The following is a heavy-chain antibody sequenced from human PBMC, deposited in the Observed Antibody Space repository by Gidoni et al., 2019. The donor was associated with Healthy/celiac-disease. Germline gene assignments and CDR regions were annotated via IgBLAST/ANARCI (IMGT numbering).Heavy chain of an antibody. V-gene: IGHV3-23*01. CDR2: ISGSGGST. CDR3: AKDIVPRYCSSTSCYTDAFDI. J-gene: IGHJ3*02. Sequence: EVQLLESGGGLVQPGGSLRLSCAASGFTFTRYAMCVGRQAPGKGLEWVSAISGSGGSTYYADSVKGRFTISRDNSKNTLYLQMNSLRAEDTAVYYCAKDIVPRYCSSTSCYTDAFDIWGQGTMVTVSS. CDR1: GFTFTRYA. D-gene: IGHD2-2*02.